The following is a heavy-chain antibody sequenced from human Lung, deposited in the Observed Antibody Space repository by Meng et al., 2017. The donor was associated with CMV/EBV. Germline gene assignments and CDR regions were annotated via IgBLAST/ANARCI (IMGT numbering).Heavy chain of an antibody. CDR2: ISHSGTS. J-gene: IGHJ6*02. Sequence: GSLRLXCTVSGGSITSYYWNWIRQPPGKKLEWIGDISHSGTSSYNPSLKSRVIITVDTSRNQFSLKLTSVAAADTAVYFCARGRDDDISLGYYYNRGFDVXGRGXTVTVSS. CDR1: GGSITSYY. CDR3: ARGRDDDISLGYYYNRGFDV. V-gene: IGHV4-59*01. D-gene: IGHD3-22*01.